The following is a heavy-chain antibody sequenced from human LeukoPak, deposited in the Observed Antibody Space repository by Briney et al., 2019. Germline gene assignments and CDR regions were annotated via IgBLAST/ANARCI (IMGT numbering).Heavy chain of an antibody. J-gene: IGHJ4*02. Sequence: GASVKVSCKASGYTFTSYYMHWVRQAPGQGLEWMGIINPSGGSTSYAQKFQGRVTITADKSTSTAYMELSSLRSEDTAVYYCARDRCSGGSCYSGYWGQGTLVTVSS. V-gene: IGHV1-46*01. D-gene: IGHD2-15*01. CDR2: INPSGGST. CDR3: ARDRCSGGSCYSGY. CDR1: GYTFTSYY.